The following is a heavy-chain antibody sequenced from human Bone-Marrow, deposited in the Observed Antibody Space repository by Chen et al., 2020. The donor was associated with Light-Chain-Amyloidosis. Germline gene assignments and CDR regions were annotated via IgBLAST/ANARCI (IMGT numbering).Heavy chain of an antibody. CDR2: ISGSGVSR. J-gene: IGHJ3*02. V-gene: IGHV3-23*04. CDR3: AKDISYDDILPDYPADAFDI. Sequence: EVQLVASGGGLVQPGGSLRLSCAASGFSFSSYAMSWVRQAAGKGREWVSGISGSGVSRYYAASVKGRLTISRDNSKNTLYLQMNSLRAEDRAVYYCAKDISYDDILPDYPADAFDIWGQGTMVTVSS. D-gene: IGHD3-9*01. CDR1: GFSFSSYA.